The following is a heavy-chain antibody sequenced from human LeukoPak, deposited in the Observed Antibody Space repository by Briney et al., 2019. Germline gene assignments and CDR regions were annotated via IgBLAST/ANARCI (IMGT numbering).Heavy chain of an antibody. Sequence: SGPTLVNPTQTLTLTCAFSGFSLSTSGMCVSWIRQPPGKALEWLARIDWDDDKYYSTSLKTRLTISKDTSKNQVVLTMTNMDPVDTATYYCARKYTGYDFFDYWGQGTLVTVSS. J-gene: IGHJ4*02. D-gene: IGHD5-12*01. CDR3: ARKYTGYDFFDY. V-gene: IGHV2-70*11. CDR1: GFSLSTSGMC. CDR2: IDWDDDK.